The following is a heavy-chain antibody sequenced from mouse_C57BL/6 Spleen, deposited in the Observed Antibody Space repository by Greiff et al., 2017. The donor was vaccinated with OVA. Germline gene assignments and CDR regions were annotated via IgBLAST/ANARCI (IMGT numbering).Heavy chain of an antibody. V-gene: IGHV1-42*01. D-gene: IGHD2-1*01. CDR2: INPSTGGT. Sequence: VQLQQSGPELVKPGASVKISCKASGYSFTGYYMNWVKQSPEKSLEWIGEINPSTGGTTYNQKFKAKATLTVDKSSSTAYMQLKRLTSEDSAVYYCARSNGNSFDYWGQGTTLTVSS. J-gene: IGHJ2*01. CDR1: GYSFTGYY. CDR3: ARSNGNSFDY.